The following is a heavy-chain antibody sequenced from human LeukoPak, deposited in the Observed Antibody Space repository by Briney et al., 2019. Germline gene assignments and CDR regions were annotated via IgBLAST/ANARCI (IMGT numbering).Heavy chain of an antibody. CDR1: GYTFTSYG. V-gene: IGHV1-18*01. Sequence: ASVKVSCKASGYTFTSYGISWVRQAPGQGLEWMGWISAYNGNTNYAQKLQGSVTMTTDTSTSTAYMELRSLRSDDTAVYYCARDYYDSSGYSNWFDPWGQGTLVTVSS. J-gene: IGHJ5*02. CDR3: ARDYYDSSGYSNWFDP. CDR2: ISAYNGNT. D-gene: IGHD3-22*01.